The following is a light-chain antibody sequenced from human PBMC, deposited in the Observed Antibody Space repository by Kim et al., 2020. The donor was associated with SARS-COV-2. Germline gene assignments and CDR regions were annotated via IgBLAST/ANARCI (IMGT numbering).Light chain of an antibody. CDR2: SDY. CDR1: QSVSVS. Sequence: PVESARLPCRASQSVSVSLASYQHKPGYAPSLVSYSDYTRATGIPVRFSGSWSGTEFTLPLSTLQSEDFVFYYGQQYNNWPYPFGQGTTLE. J-gene: IGKJ2*01. V-gene: IGKV3-15*01. CDR3: QQYNNWPYP.